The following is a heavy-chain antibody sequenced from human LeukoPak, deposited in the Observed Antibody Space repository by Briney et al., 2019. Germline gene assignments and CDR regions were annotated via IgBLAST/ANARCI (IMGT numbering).Heavy chain of an antibody. CDR2: IYHSGST. J-gene: IGHJ3*02. CDR3: ARLIAAAGTNAFDI. Sequence: SETLSLTCTVSGYSISSGYYWGWIRQPPGKGLEWIGSIYHSGSTYYNPSLKSRVTISVDTSKNQFSLKLSSVTAADTAVYYCARLIAAAGTNAFDIWGQGTMVTVSS. CDR1: GYSISSGYY. D-gene: IGHD6-13*01. V-gene: IGHV4-38-2*02.